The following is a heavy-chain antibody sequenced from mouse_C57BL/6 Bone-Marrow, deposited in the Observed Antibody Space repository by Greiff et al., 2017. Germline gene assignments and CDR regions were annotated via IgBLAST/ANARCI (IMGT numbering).Heavy chain of an antibody. CDR3: AIYYYGSSGDY. CDR2: INPSSGYT. Sequence: QVQLQQSGAELAKPGASVKLSCKASGYTFTSYWMHWVKQRPGQGLEWFGYINPSSGYTKYNQKFKDKATLTADKASSTAYMQLSSLTYEDSAVYYCAIYYYGSSGDYWGQGTTLTVSS. V-gene: IGHV1-7*01. D-gene: IGHD1-1*01. CDR1: GYTFTSYW. J-gene: IGHJ2*01.